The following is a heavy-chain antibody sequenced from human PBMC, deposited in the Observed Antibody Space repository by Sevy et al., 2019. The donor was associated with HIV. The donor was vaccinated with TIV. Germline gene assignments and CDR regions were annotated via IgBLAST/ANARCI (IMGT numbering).Heavy chain of an antibody. CDR2: ISYDGSNT. D-gene: IGHD3-22*01. V-gene: IGHV3-30*04. J-gene: IGHJ4*02. CDR1: GFTFSTYA. CDR3: ARDGGYDSRGYDLSNY. Sequence: GGSLRLSCAASGFTFSTYAMHWVRQAPGKGLEWVADISYDGSNTYYADSVKGRFTISRDSSKNTLYLQMNSLRGEDTAVYFCARDGGYDSRGYDLSNYWGQGTLVTVSS.